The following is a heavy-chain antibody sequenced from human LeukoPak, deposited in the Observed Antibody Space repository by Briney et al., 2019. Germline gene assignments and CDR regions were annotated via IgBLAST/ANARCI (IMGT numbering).Heavy chain of an antibody. V-gene: IGHV3-30*02. D-gene: IGHD3-10*01. CDR2: IWYDGSNK. J-gene: IGHJ3*01. CDR3: AKGITSNDAFDV. Sequence: GGSLRLSCAASGFTFSSYGMHWVRQAPGKGLEWVAVIWYDGSNKYYADSVKGRFTISRDNSKNTMSLQMNSLRDEDTAVYYCAKGITSNDAFDVWGQGTMVTVS. CDR1: GFTFSSYG.